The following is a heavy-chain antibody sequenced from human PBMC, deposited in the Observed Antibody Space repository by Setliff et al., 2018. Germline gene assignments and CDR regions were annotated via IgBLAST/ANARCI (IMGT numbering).Heavy chain of an antibody. D-gene: IGHD6-25*01. Sequence: GGSLRLSCAVSGFIFSDFAMHWVRQAPGKGLEWVALIHNDGIGKYYIDSVRGRFTISRDNAQKTLYLHMNNLRADDTAVFYCVPGRGSWGQGALVTVSS. CDR2: IHNDGIGK. V-gene: IGHV3-30*02. CDR1: GFIFSDFA. CDR3: VPGRGS. J-gene: IGHJ5*02.